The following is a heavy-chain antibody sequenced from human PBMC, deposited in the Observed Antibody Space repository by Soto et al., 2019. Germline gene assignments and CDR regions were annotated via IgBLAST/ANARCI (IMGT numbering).Heavy chain of an antibody. CDR3: ARLVRDIVVVVAATARDYFDY. J-gene: IGHJ4*02. CDR2: IHYSGST. D-gene: IGHD2-15*01. CDR1: DGSIRDEDYH. V-gene: IGHV4-30-4*08. Sequence: SETLSLTCTVSDGSIRDEDYHWTWIRQSPGKGLEWIGDIHYSGSTNYNPSLKSRVTISVDTSKNQFSLKLSSVTAADTAVFYCARLVRDIVVVVAATARDYFDYWGQGTLVTVSS.